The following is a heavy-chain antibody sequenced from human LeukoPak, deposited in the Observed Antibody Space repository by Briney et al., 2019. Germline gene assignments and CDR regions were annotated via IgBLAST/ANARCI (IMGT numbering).Heavy chain of an antibody. V-gene: IGHV4-39*07. CDR1: GGSISSSSYY. CDR3: ARMQQLVHGGYYFDY. Sequence: SETLSLTCTVSGGSISSSSYYWGWIRQPPGKGLEWIGSIYYSGSTYYNPSLKSRVTISVDTSKNQFSLKLSSVTAADTAVYYCARMQQLVHGGYYFDYWGQGTLVTVSS. J-gene: IGHJ4*02. CDR2: IYYSGST. D-gene: IGHD6-13*01.